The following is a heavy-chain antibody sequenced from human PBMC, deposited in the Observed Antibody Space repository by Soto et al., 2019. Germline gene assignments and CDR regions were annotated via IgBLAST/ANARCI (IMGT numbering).Heavy chain of an antibody. J-gene: IGHJ5*02. CDR1: AISFNTYG. CDR2: VTVTGGST. Sequence: GGSLRLSCAASAISFNTYGVTWVRQAPGKGLEWVSTVTVTGGSTYYADSVKGRFTISRDRSNYTVSLLLNGLRVEDTAIYYCAGQRSPEGWFDPWGQGTLVTVSS. D-gene: IGHD3-10*01. CDR3: AGQRSPEGWFDP. V-gene: IGHV3-23*01.